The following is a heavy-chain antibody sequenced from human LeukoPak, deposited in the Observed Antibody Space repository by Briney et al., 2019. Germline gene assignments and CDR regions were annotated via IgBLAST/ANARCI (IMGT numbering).Heavy chain of an antibody. CDR2: IYPYTGNK. V-gene: IGHV1-18*01. J-gene: IGHJ5*01. CDR1: GYTFIHYG. Sequence: VAAVKDSCKASGYTFIHYGISWVRPAPGQGLEGMGWIYPYTGNKNYPHMLQGRGTMTTDPSTRTAYMELTSLTSDATAVYYCARGGRQLVWFVSWGQGTLVTVSS. CDR3: ARGGRQLVWFVS. D-gene: IGHD6-13*01.